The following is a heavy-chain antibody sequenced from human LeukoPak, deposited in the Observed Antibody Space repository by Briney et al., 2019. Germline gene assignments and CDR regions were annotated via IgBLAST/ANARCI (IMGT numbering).Heavy chain of an antibody. CDR2: IYYSGNT. CDR3: VTDTRGAGTWVFDY. CDR1: GGSISSSSYY. D-gene: IGHD6-13*01. Sequence: PSKTLSLTCTVSGGSISSSSYYWGWIRQPPGKGLEWIGCIYYSGNTYYNPSLKSRVTMSVDTSKNQFSLNLTSVTAADTAVYYCVTDTRGAGTWVFDYWGQGTLVAVSS. J-gene: IGHJ4*02. V-gene: IGHV4-39*01.